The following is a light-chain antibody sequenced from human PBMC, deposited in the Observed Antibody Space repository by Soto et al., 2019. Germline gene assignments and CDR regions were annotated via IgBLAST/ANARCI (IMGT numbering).Light chain of an antibody. Sequence: QSALTQPPSASGSPGQSVTISCTGTSSDVGGYNYVSWYQQHPGKAPKLMIYEVSKRPSGVPDRFSGSKSGNTASLTVSGLQAEDEADYYCSSYAGSNAVVFGGGTKHRP. CDR3: SSYAGSNAVV. J-gene: IGLJ2*01. V-gene: IGLV2-8*01. CDR1: SSDVGGYNY. CDR2: EVS.